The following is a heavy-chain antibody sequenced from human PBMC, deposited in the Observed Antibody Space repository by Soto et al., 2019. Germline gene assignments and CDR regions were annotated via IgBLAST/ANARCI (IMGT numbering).Heavy chain of an antibody. V-gene: IGHV4-31*03. Sequence: QVQLQESGPGLVKPSQTLSLTCTVSGGSISSGGYYWSWIRQHPGKGLEWLGYIYYSGSTYYNPSLKRRVTISVDTSKNQFSLKVSSVTAADTAVYYCGGAYYVASYYFDYWGQGTLVTVSS. D-gene: IGHD3-10*02. CDR2: IYYSGST. J-gene: IGHJ4*02. CDR3: GGAYYVASYYFDY. CDR1: GGSISSGGYY.